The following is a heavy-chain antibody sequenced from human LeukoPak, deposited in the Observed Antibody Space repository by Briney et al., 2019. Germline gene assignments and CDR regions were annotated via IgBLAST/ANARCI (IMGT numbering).Heavy chain of an antibody. CDR3: ARDGTFRGCFGELYYYYYNMDV. V-gene: IGHV1-2*02. Sequence: ASVKVSCKASGYTFTGYYMHWVRQAPGQGLEWMGWINPNSGGTNYAQKFQGRVTMTRDTSISTAYMELSRLRSDDTAVYYCARDGTFRGCFGELYYYYYNMDVWGKGTTVTISS. CDR2: INPNSGGT. D-gene: IGHD3-10*01. J-gene: IGHJ6*03. CDR1: GYTFTGYY.